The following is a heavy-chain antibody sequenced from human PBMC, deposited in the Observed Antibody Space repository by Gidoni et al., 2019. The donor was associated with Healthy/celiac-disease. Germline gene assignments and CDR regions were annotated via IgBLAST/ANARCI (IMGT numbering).Heavy chain of an antibody. J-gene: IGHJ6*02. CDR1: GFTFSSYG. D-gene: IGHD3-10*01. CDR2: ISYDGSNK. V-gene: IGHV3-30*18. Sequence: QVQLVASGGGVVQPGRSLRLPRAASGFTFSSYGMHWVRQAPGKGLEWVTVISYDGSNKYYADSVKGRFTISRDNSKNTLYRQMSSLRAEDTAVYYCAKDLRFGRGYYYYGMDVWGQGTTVTVSS. CDR3: AKDLRFGRGYYYYGMDV.